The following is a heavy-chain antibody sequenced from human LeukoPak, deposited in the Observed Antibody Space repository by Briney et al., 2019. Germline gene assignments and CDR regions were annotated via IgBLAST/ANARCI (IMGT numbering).Heavy chain of an antibody. J-gene: IGHJ4*02. Sequence: ASVKVSCKASGYTFTGYYMHWVRQAPGQGLEWMGWINPNSGGTNYAQKFQGRVAMTRDTSISTAYMELSRLRSDDTAVYYCARAGCRSTSCYTRLVYWGQGTLVTVSS. CDR1: GYTFTGYY. V-gene: IGHV1-2*02. CDR3: ARAGCRSTSCYTRLVY. CDR2: INPNSGGT. D-gene: IGHD2-2*02.